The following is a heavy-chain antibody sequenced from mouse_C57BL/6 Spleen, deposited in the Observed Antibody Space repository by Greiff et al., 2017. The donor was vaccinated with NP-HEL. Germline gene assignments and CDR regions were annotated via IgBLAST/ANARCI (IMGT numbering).Heavy chain of an antibody. CDR1: GYSITSGYY. CDR3: ARPTAQGYAMDY. J-gene: IGHJ4*01. V-gene: IGHV3-6*01. CDR2: ISYDGSN. Sequence: EVKLQESGPGLVKPSQSLSLTCSVTGYSITSGYYWNWIRQFPGNKLEWMGYISYDGSNNYNPSLKNRISITRDTSKNQFFLKLNSVTTEDTATYYCARPTAQGYAMDYWGQGTSVTVSS. D-gene: IGHD3-2*02.